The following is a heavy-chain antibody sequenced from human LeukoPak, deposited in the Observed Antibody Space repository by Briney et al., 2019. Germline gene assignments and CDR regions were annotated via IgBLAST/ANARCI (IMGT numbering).Heavy chain of an antibody. Sequence: SETLSLTCAVYGGSFSGYYWSWIRQPPGKGLEWIGEINHSGSTNYNPSLKSRVTISVDTSKNQFSLKLSSVTAADTAVYYCARAPRGRREAPDYWGQGTLVTVSS. CDR2: INHSGST. CDR1: GGSFSGYY. J-gene: IGHJ4*02. D-gene: IGHD1-26*01. CDR3: ARAPRGRREAPDY. V-gene: IGHV4-34*01.